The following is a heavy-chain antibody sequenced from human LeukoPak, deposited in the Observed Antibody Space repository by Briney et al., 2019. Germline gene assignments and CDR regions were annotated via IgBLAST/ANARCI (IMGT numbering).Heavy chain of an antibody. V-gene: IGHV3-53*01. CDR2: IYGGGST. D-gene: IGHD3-10*01. CDR3: ARSEYYGSGGYYFDY. Sequence: PGGSLRLSCAASGFTVSSNYMSWVRQAPGKGLEWVRVIYGGGSTYYADSVKGRFTISRDNSKNTLYLQMNSLRAEDTAVYYCARSEYYGSGGYYFDYWGQGTLVTVSS. CDR1: GFTVSSNY. J-gene: IGHJ4*02.